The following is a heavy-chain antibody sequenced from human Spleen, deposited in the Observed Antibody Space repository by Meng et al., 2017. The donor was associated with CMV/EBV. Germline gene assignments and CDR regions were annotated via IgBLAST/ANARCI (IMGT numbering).Heavy chain of an antibody. CDR3: ARDVRNWPAYGMDV. CDR2: INHSGST. CDR1: GGSFSGYY. J-gene: IGHJ6*02. Sequence: GSLRLSCAVYGGSFSGYYWSWIRQPPGKGLEWIGEINHSGSTNYNPSLKSRVTISVDTSKNQFSLKLSSVTAADTAVYYCARDVRNWPAYGMDVWGQGTTVTVSS. V-gene: IGHV4-34*01. D-gene: IGHD1-1*01.